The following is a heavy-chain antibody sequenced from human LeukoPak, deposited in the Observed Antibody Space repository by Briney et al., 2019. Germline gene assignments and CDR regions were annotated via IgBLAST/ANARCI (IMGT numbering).Heavy chain of an antibody. V-gene: IGHV3-30*18. CDR3: AKDAPFYDSSGYYQYFDY. J-gene: IGHJ4*02. Sequence: GRSLRLSCAASGFTFSSYCMHWVRQAPGKGLEWVAVISYDGSNKYYADSVKGRFTISRDNSKNTLYLQMNSLRAEDTAVYYCAKDAPFYDSSGYYQYFDYWGQGTLVTVSS. D-gene: IGHD3-22*01. CDR2: ISYDGSNK. CDR1: GFTFSSYC.